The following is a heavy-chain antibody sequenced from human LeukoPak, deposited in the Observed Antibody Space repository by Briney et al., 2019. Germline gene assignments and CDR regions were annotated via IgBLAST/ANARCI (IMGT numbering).Heavy chain of an antibody. CDR1: GGSISSYY. CDR3: ASNYYGSGSLDY. J-gene: IGHJ4*02. V-gene: IGHV4-59*08. Sequence: SETLSLTCTVSGGSISSYYWSWIRQPPGKRLEWIGHIYYSGSTNYNPSLKSRVTISVDTSKNQFSLKVSSVTAADTAVYYCASNYYGSGSLDYWGQGNLVTVSS. CDR2: IYYSGST. D-gene: IGHD3-10*01.